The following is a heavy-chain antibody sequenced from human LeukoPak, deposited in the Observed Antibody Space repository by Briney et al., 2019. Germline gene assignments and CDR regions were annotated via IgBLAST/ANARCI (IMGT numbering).Heavy chain of an antibody. V-gene: IGHV4-61*02. CDR1: GGAISSGSYY. Sequence: SETLSLTCTVSGGAISSGSYYWSWIRQPAGKGLEWIGRINTSGSTNYNPSLKSRVTISVDTSKNQFSLKLSSVTAADTAVYYCARGPYDFWSGSQYYFDYWGQGTLVTVSS. CDR2: INTSGST. D-gene: IGHD3-3*01. CDR3: ARGPYDFWSGSQYYFDY. J-gene: IGHJ4*02.